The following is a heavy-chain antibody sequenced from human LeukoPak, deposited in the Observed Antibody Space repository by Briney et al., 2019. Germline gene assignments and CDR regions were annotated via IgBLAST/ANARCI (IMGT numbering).Heavy chain of an antibody. Sequence: SQTLSLTCAISGDSVSSNNAAWNWIRQSPSRGLEWLGRTYYRSKWYNDYAVSVKSRITINPDTSKNQFSLQLNSVTPEDTAVYYCARGLYDSSGYLNWFDPWGQGTLVTASS. CDR2: TYYRSKWYN. CDR3: ARGLYDSSGYLNWFDP. D-gene: IGHD3-22*01. V-gene: IGHV6-1*01. J-gene: IGHJ5*02. CDR1: GDSVSSNNAA.